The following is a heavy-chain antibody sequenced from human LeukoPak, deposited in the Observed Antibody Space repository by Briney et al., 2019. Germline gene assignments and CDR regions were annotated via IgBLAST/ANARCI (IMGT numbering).Heavy chain of an antibody. Sequence: PSETLSLTCTVSGGSISSSSYYWGWIRQPPGKGLEWIGSIYYSGSTYYNPSLKSRVTISVDTSKNQFSLKLSSVTAADTAVYYCARDRLGEPDHFDYWGQGTLVTVSS. J-gene: IGHJ4*02. CDR3: ARDRLGEPDHFDY. D-gene: IGHD3-10*01. V-gene: IGHV4-39*07. CDR2: IYYSGST. CDR1: GGSISSSSYY.